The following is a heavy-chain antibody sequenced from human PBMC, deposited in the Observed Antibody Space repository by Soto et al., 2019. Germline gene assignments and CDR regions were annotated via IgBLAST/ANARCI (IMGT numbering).Heavy chain of an antibody. V-gene: IGHV3-33*01. J-gene: IGHJ4*02. Sequence: GGSLRLSCAASGFTFSSYGMHWVRQAPGKGLEWVAVIWYDGSNKYYADSVKGRFTISRDNSKNTLYLQMNSLRAEDTAVYYCARGQQPKHYYFDYLGQGTLVTVSS. CDR3: ARGQQPKHYYFDY. CDR2: IWYDGSNK. CDR1: GFTFSSYG. D-gene: IGHD6-13*01.